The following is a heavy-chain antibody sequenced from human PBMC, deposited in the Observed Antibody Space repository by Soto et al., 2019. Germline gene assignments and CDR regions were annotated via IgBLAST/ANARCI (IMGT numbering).Heavy chain of an antibody. J-gene: IGHJ6*02. CDR2: IIPSFGTA. V-gene: IGHV1-69*13. CDR3: AYYGSGSYYYYGMDV. CDR1: GGTFSSYA. Sequence: ASVKVSCKASGGTFSSYAISWVRQAPGQGLEWMGGIIPSFGTANYAQKFQGRVTITADESTSTAYMELSSLRSEDTAMYYCAYYGSGSYYYYGMDVWGQGATVTVSS. D-gene: IGHD3-10*01.